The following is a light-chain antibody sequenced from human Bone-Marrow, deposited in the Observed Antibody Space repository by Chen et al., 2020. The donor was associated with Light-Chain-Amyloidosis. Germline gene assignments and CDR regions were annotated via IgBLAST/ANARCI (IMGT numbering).Light chain of an antibody. CDR1: SSDVGGDNH. CDR3: SSYTITNTLV. Sequence: QSALTQPDSGYGSPGQSITISCTVTSSDVGGDNHVSWYQQHSDQAPKLMIYAVTNRPSWVPDRFSGSKSDITASLTISGLQTEYEADYFCSSYTITNTLVFGSGTMVTVL. J-gene: IGLJ1*01. CDR2: AVT. V-gene: IGLV2-14*01.